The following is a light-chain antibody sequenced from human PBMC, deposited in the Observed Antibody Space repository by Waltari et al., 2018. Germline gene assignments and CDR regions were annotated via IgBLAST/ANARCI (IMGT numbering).Light chain of an antibody. J-gene: IGKJ1*01. CDR1: QSVSRALRT. CDR3: QRYGTLPAT. V-gene: IGKV3-20*01. Sequence: EIVLTQSPGTLSLSPGERATLSCRASQSVSRALRTLAWYQQKPGQAPRLLIYDASTWATGIPDRFSGSGSGTDFTLTISRLEPNDFAVYYCQRYGTLPATFGQGTKVEIK. CDR2: DAS.